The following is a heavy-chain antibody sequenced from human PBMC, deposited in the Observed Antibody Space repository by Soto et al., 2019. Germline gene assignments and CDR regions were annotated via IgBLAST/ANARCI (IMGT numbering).Heavy chain of an antibody. CDR1: GGSISSYY. D-gene: IGHD2-15*01. CDR2: IYYSGST. V-gene: IGHV4-59*08. J-gene: IGHJ5*02. Sequence: SETLSLTCTVSGGSISSYYWSWIRQPPGKGLEWIGYIYYSGSTNYNPSLKSRVTISVDTSKNQFSLKLSSVTAADTAVYYCARHSAPRRCSGGSCYGGWFDPWGQGTLVTVSS. CDR3: ARHSAPRRCSGGSCYGGWFDP.